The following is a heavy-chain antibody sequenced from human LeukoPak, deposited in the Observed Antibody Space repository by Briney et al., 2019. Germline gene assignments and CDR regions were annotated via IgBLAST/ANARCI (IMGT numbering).Heavy chain of an antibody. CDR3: ARHGVILRYFDWLSHDAFDI. V-gene: IGHV4-34*01. D-gene: IGHD3-9*01. CDR1: GGSFSGYY. Sequence: PSETLSLTCAVYGGSFSGYYWSWIRQPPGKGLEWIGEINHSGSTNYNPSLKSRVTISVDTSKNQFSLKLSSVTAADTAVYYCARHGVILRYFDWLSHDAFDIWGQGTMVTVSS. CDR2: INHSGST. J-gene: IGHJ3*02.